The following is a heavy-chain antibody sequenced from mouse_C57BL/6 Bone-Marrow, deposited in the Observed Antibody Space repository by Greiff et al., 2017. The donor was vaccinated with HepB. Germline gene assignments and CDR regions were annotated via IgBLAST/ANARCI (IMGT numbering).Heavy chain of an antibody. J-gene: IGHJ4*01. CDR2: ISSGGSYT. Sequence: EVQLVESGGDLVKPGGSLKLSCAASGFTFSSYGMSWVRQTPDKRLEWVATISSGGSYTYYPDSVKGRFTISRDNAKNTLYLQMSSLKSEDTAMYYCARRYDGDYFYYAMDYWGQGTSVTVSS. V-gene: IGHV5-6*01. D-gene: IGHD2-3*01. CDR3: ARRYDGDYFYYAMDY. CDR1: GFTFSSYG.